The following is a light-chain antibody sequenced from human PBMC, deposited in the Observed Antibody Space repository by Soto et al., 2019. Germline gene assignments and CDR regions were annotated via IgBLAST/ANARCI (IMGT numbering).Light chain of an antibody. J-gene: IGKJ2*01. CDR1: QRISSN. CDR2: GAS. CDR3: QHYNNWPPYT. Sequence: EIVMTQSPDTLSVSPGERATLSCRASQRISSNLAWYQQKPGQAPRLLIYGASTRATGVPARFSGSRSETDFTLTISNLQSEDCAVYYCQHYNNWPPYTFGQGTKVEIK. V-gene: IGKV3D-15*01.